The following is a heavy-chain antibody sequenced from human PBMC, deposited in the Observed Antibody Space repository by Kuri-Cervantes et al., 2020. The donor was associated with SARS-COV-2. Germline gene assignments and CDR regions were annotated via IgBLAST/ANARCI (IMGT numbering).Heavy chain of an antibody. CDR2: IYHSGST. V-gene: IGHV4-39*07. J-gene: IGHJ4*02. CDR1: GGSISSSSYY. CDR3: ARLVSSGWHAFDY. D-gene: IGHD6-19*01. Sequence: ESLKISCTVSGGSISSSSYYWGWIRQPPGKGLEWIGSIYHSGSTYYNPSLKSRVTISVDTSKNQFSLKLSSVTAADTAVYYCARLVSSGWHAFDYWGQGTLVTVSS.